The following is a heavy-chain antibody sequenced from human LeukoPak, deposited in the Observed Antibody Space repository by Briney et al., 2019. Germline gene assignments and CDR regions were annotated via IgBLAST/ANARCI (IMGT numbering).Heavy chain of an antibody. CDR1: GYTLTELS. D-gene: IGHD4-11*01. J-gene: IGHJ4*02. Sequence: GASVKVSCKVSGYTLTELSMHWVRQAPGKGLEWMGGFDPEDGETIYAQKFQGRVTMTRDTSTSTVYMELSSLRSEDTAVYYCARERAQRTTVTTARQSAFDYWGQGTLVTVSS. CDR2: FDPEDGET. V-gene: IGHV1-24*01. CDR3: ARERAQRTTVTTARQSAFDY.